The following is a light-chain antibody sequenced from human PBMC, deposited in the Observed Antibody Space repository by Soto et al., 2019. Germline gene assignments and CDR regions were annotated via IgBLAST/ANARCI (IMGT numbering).Light chain of an antibody. V-gene: IGKV3-11*01. CDR1: QSVNRY. Sequence: EIVLTQSPATLSLSPGARATLSCTASQSVNRYLAWYQQKPGQAPRLLIYDASTRTTGIPARFSGSGSGTDYTLTIDSLQREDSAVFYCQQRYNWPPLTFGRGTRLEI. CDR2: DAS. CDR3: QQRYNWPPLT. J-gene: IGKJ5*01.